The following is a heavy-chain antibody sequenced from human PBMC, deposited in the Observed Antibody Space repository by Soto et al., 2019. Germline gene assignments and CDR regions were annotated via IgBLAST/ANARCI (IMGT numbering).Heavy chain of an antibody. CDR2: IKQDGSEK. CDR3: AKGGRQWLVTSDFNY. J-gene: IGHJ4*02. D-gene: IGHD6-19*01. CDR1: GFTFSTYW. Sequence: PGGSLRLSCAASGFTFSTYWMSWVRQAPGKGLEWVANIKQDGSEKWYVDSVKGRFTISRDSSKNTVSLEMTSLRAEDTAVYYCAKGGRQWLVTSDFNYWGQGALVTVSS. V-gene: IGHV3-7*04.